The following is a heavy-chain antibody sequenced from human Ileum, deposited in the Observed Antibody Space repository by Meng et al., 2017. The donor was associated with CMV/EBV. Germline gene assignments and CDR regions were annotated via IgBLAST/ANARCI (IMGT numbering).Heavy chain of an antibody. D-gene: IGHD3/OR15-3a*01. Sequence: GESLKTSCASSGFIFSCYSMNWVRQAPGKGLEWVSSISSSSSYIYYADSVKGRFTISRDNAKNSLYLQMNSLRAEDTAVYYCARDADFWTSYCIYYYYGMDVWGQGTMVTVSS. CDR2: ISSSSSYI. J-gene: IGHJ6*02. CDR1: GFIFSCYS. V-gene: IGHV3-21*01. CDR3: ARDADFWTSYCIYYYYGMDV.